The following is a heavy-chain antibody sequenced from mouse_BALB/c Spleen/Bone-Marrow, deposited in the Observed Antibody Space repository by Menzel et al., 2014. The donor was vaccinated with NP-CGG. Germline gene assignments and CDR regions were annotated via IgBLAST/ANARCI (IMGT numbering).Heavy chain of an antibody. V-gene: IGHV2-3*01. J-gene: IGHJ4*01. D-gene: IGHD1-2*01. Sequence: VKLVESGPGLVASSQSLFITCTVSGFSLTNYGVSWVRQPPGKGLEWLGVIWGDGSTSNHSALISRQSNGKDTSKSQVFLKLNILQTDDTATYCCAKWGYYGYNYAIDYWGQGTSVTVSS. CDR3: AKWGYYGYNYAIDY. CDR1: GFSLTNYG. CDR2: IWGDGST.